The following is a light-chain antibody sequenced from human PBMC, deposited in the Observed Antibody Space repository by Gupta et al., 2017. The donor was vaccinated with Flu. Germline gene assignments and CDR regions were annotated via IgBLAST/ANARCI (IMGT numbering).Light chain of an antibody. J-gene: IGKJ1*01. Sequence: DIQMTQPPSTLSASVGDRVTITCRASQSSDSWLAWYQQKPGKAPKLLIYKASNLESGVPSRFSGSGSGTEFTLTISSLQPDDFATYYCQQYRSYPWTFGQGTTVEIQ. CDR2: KAS. CDR3: QQYRSYPWT. V-gene: IGKV1-5*03. CDR1: QSSDSW.